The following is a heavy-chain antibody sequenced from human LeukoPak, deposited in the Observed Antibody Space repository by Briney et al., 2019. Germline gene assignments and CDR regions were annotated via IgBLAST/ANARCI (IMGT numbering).Heavy chain of an antibody. Sequence: GGSLRLSCAASGFTFSSCAMSWVRQAPGKGLEWVSAISRSGDTTYYADSVKGRFTISRDNSKNTLYVQMNSLRAEDTAVYYCVSNPEPTVDYWGQGTLVTASS. CDR2: ISRSGDTT. V-gene: IGHV3-23*01. J-gene: IGHJ4*02. CDR1: GFTFSSCA. CDR3: VSNPEPTVDY.